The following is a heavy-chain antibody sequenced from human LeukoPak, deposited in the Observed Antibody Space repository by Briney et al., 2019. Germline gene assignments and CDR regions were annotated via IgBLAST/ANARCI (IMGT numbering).Heavy chain of an antibody. CDR3: ARDGPTAAPFDY. J-gene: IGHJ4*02. CDR2: INPSGGST. D-gene: IGHD2-2*01. V-gene: IGHV1-46*01. Sequence: GASVTVSCKASGYRFTSYDMHWVRQAPGQGLEWMGIINPSGGSTSYAQRLQGRVAMTRDTSTTTVYMEVNSLTSEDAAVYFCARDGPTAAPFDYWGQGTLVAVSS. CDR1: GYRFTSYD.